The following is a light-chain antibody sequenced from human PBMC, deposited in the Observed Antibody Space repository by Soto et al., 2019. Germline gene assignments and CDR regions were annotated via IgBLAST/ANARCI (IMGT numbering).Light chain of an antibody. Sequence: QSALTQPASVSGSPGQSSTISCTGTSSDVGGYNYVSWYQQHPGKAPQLMIYEVSNRPSGVSNRFSGSKSGNTASLTISGLQAEDEADYYCSSYTSSSTGYVFGTGTKLTVL. CDR2: EVS. CDR3: SSYTSSSTGYV. V-gene: IGLV2-14*01. CDR1: SSDVGGYNY. J-gene: IGLJ1*01.